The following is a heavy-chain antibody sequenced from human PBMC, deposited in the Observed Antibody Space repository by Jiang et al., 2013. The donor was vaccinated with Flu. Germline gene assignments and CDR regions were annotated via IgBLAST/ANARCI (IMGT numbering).Heavy chain of an antibody. Sequence: GAEVKKPGSSVKVSCRTSGVYTVIWVRQAPGQGLEWMGRIIPSLGVTNYAQNFQGRVTITADQFTSTAHMELSSLRFEDSAMYYCAREESGWRLDYWGQGTLVTV. CDR3: AREESGWRLDY. J-gene: IGHJ4*02. CDR2: IIPSLGVT. CDR1: GVYT. V-gene: IGHV1-69*04. D-gene: IGHD6-19*01.